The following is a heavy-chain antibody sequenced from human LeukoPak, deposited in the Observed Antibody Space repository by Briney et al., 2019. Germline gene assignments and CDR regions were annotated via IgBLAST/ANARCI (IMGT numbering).Heavy chain of an antibody. J-gene: IGHJ6*02. CDR1: GGSFSGYY. V-gene: IGHV4-34*01. CDR3: ARAAMNYGMDV. Sequence: KSSETLSLTCAVYGGSFSGYYWSWIRQPPGKGLEWIGEINHSGSTNYNPSLKSRVTISVDTSKNQFSLKLSSVTAADTAVYYCARAAMNYGMDVWGQGTTVTVSS. CDR2: INHSGST.